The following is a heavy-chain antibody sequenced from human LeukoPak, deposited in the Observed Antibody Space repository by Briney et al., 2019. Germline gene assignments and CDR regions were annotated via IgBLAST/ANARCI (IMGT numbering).Heavy chain of an antibody. Sequence: PGGSLRLSCAASEFTFSDSWMSWVRQASGKGLEWVANIKEDGSEEYYVDSMKGRFSISRDNSKNTMSVQMDDLRAEDTAVYYCTRYNNDHFDYWGQGTLVTVSS. V-gene: IGHV3-7*01. CDR1: EFTFSDSW. CDR2: IKEDGSEE. D-gene: IGHD1-14*01. J-gene: IGHJ4*02. CDR3: TRYNNDHFDY.